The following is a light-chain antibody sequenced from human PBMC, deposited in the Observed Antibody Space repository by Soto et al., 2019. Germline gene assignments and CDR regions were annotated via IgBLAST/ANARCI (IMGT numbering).Light chain of an antibody. J-gene: IGKJ1*01. CDR3: QQYESYPWT. CDR1: QSISNW. V-gene: IGKV1-5*01. Sequence: DIHMTQSPSTLSASVGDRVTISCRASQSISNWLAWYQQKPGKAPKFLIYDASSVESGVPPRFSGSGSGTEFSLTISSLQPDDFATYYCQQYESYPWTFGQGTKVDIK. CDR2: DAS.